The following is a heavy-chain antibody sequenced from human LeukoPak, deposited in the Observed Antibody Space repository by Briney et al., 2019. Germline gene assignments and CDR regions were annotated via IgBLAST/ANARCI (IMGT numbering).Heavy chain of an antibody. CDR3: ARDPSDTGAFDI. Sequence: ASVKVSCKASGGTFSSYAIRWVRQAPGQGLEWMGGIIPIFGTANYAQKFQGRVTITADESTSTAYMELSSLRSEDTAVYYCARDPSDTGAFDIWGQGTMVTVSS. CDR1: GGTFSSYA. V-gene: IGHV1-69*13. J-gene: IGHJ3*02. CDR2: IIPIFGTA. D-gene: IGHD2-8*02.